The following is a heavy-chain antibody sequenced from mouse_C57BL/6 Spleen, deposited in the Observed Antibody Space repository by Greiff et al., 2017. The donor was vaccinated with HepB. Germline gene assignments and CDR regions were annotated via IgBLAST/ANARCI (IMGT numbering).Heavy chain of an antibody. CDR3: ARLDTTVVKYFDV. V-gene: IGHV1-81*01. Sequence: VQLQQSGAELARPGASVKLSCKASGYTFTSYGISWVKQRTGQGLEWIGEIYPRSGNTYYNEKFKGKATLTADKSASTAYMELRSLTSEDSAVYFCARLDTTVVKYFDVWGTGTTVTVSS. D-gene: IGHD1-1*01. CDR1: GYTFTSYG. J-gene: IGHJ1*03. CDR2: IYPRSGNT.